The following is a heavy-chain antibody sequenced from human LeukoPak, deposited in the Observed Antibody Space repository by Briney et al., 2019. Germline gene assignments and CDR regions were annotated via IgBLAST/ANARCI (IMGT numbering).Heavy chain of an antibody. CDR3: AIGYCSGGSCFDY. Sequence: SETLSLTCAVYGGSFSGYYWSWIRQPPGKGLEWIGEINHSGSTNYNPSLKSRVTISVDTSKNQSSLKLSSVTAADTAVYYCAIGYCSGGSCFDYRGQGTLVTVSS. CDR2: INHSGST. D-gene: IGHD2-15*01. CDR1: GGSFSGYY. J-gene: IGHJ4*02. V-gene: IGHV4-34*01.